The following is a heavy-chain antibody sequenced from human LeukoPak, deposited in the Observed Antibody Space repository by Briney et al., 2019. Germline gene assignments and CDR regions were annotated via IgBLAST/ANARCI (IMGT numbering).Heavy chain of an antibody. CDR3: ARGGDPVKYYAEYFQY. D-gene: IGHD2-21*02. V-gene: IGHV3-48*03. CDR1: GFTFSSYE. Sequence: PGGSLRLSCAASGFTFSSYEMNWVRQAPGKGLDWVSYISSSGTTVYYADSVEGRFTISRDNAKNTLYLQMSSLRAEDTAVYYCARGGDPVKYYAEYFQYWGQGTLVTVSS. J-gene: IGHJ1*01. CDR2: ISSSGTTV.